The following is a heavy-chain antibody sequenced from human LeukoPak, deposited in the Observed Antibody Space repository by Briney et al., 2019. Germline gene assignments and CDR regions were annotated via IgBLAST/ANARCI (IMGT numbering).Heavy chain of an antibody. D-gene: IGHD5-18*01. CDR2: ISSRGSTM. V-gene: IGHV3-48*03. Sequence: GGSLRLSCAASGFTFSTYEMNWVRQAPGKGLEWVSYISSRGSTMYYADSVKGRLTISRDNAKNSLYLQMNSLRADDTAVYYCARAEKDTAVISAYWGQGTLVTVSS. CDR3: ARAEKDTAVISAY. J-gene: IGHJ4*02. CDR1: GFTFSTYE.